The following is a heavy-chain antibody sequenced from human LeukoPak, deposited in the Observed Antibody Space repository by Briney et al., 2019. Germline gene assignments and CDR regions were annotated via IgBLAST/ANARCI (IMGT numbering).Heavy chain of an antibody. Sequence: PGGSLRLSCAASGFSISSKYMTWVRQVPGKGLEWVSVIYSGGITYYADPVKGRFTISRDNSKNTLYLQMNSLRAEDTAVYYCARALLRHWYFDLWGRGTLVIVSS. V-gene: IGHV3-53*01. J-gene: IGHJ2*01. D-gene: IGHD3-22*01. CDR2: IYSGGIT. CDR3: ARALLRHWYFDL. CDR1: GFSISSKY.